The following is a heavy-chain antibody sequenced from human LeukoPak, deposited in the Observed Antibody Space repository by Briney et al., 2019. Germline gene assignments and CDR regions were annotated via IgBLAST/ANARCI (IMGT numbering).Heavy chain of an antibody. CDR3: ARVFRTTPYAFDI. D-gene: IGHD1-1*01. CDR1: GYTFTSYG. CDR2: ISGYNGNT. Sequence: GASVKVSCKASGYTFTSYGISWVRQAPGQGLEWMGWISGYNGNTKYAQKFQDRVTMTTDTSTSTAYKELRSLRSDDTAVYCCARVFRTTPYAFDIWGQGTMVTVSS. V-gene: IGHV1-18*01. J-gene: IGHJ3*02.